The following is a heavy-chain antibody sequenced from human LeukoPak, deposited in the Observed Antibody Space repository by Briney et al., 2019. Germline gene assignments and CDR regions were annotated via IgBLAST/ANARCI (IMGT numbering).Heavy chain of an antibody. V-gene: IGHV3-7*04. CDR2: IRQDGSEK. CDR3: VRGGGYCSSTSCYRLDY. CDR1: GFTFSSYW. J-gene: IGHJ4*02. D-gene: IGHD2-2*01. Sequence: PGGSLRLSCAASGFTFSSYWMSWVRQAPGKGLEWVANIRQDGSEKYYVDSVKGRFTISSDNARNSLYLQMNSLRAEDTAVYYCVRGGGYCSSTSCYRLDYWGQETLVTVSS.